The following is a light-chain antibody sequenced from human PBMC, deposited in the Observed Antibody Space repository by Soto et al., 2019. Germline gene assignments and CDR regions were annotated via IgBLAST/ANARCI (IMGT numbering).Light chain of an antibody. CDR1: HLISSN. J-gene: IGKJ5*01. V-gene: IGKV3-15*01. CDR3: QQYNNWPPIT. Sequence: EIVLTQSPGTLSLSPGERATLSCRASHLISSNYLAWYRQKPGQAPRLLIYGASTRATGIPARFSGSGSGTEFTLTISSLQSEDFAVYYCQQYNNWPPITFGQGTRLEIK. CDR2: GAS.